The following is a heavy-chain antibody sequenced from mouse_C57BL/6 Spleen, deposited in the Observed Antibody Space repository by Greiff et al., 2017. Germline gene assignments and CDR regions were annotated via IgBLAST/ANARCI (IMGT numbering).Heavy chain of an antibody. V-gene: IGHV1-54*01. Sequence: VQLQQSGAELVRPGTSVKVSCKASGYAFTNYLIEWVKQRPGQGLEWIGVINPGSGGTNYNEKFKGKATLTADKSSSTAYMQLSSLTSEDSAVYFCAGGNGPFAYWGQGTLVTVSA. CDR3: AGGNGPFAY. J-gene: IGHJ3*01. CDR2: INPGSGGT. CDR1: GYAFTNYL. D-gene: IGHD1-1*02.